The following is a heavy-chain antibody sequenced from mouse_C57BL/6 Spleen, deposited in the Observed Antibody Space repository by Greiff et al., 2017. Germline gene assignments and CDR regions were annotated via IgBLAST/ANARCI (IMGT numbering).Heavy chain of an antibody. CDR1: GYAFSSYW. V-gene: IGHV1-80*01. CDR3: ARWSDYDPHYFDY. D-gene: IGHD2-4*01. J-gene: IGHJ2*01. CDR2: IYPGDGDT. Sequence: VQVVESGAELVKPGASVKISCKASGYAFSSYWMNWVKQRPGKGLEWIGQIYPGDGDTNYNGKFKGKATLTADKSSSTAYMQLSSLTSEDSAVYFCARWSDYDPHYFDYWGQGTTLTVSS.